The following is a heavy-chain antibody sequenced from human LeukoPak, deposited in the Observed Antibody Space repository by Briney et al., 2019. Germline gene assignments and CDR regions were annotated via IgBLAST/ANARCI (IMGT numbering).Heavy chain of an antibody. V-gene: IGHV3-7*03. CDR2: IKQDGSEK. J-gene: IGHJ4*02. CDR1: GFTFSSYW. D-gene: IGHD6-13*01. Sequence: PGGSLRLSCAASGFTFSSYWMSWVRQAPGKGLEWVANIKQDGSEKYYVDSVKGRFTISRDNTKNSLYLQMNSLRAEDTAVYYCARFGRAAGGYFDYWGQGTLVTVSS. CDR3: ARFGRAAGGYFDY.